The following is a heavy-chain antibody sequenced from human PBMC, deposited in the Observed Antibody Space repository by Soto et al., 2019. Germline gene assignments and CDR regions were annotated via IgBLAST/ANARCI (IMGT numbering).Heavy chain of an antibody. Sequence: ASVKVSRKVSGYTLTELSMHWVRQAPGKGLEWMGGFDPEDGETIYAQKFQGRVTMTEDTSTDTAYMELSSLRSEDTAVYYCATGKDSGYYYEDAFDIWGQGTMVTV. D-gene: IGHD3-22*01. CDR1: GYTLTELS. J-gene: IGHJ3*02. CDR3: ATGKDSGYYYEDAFDI. CDR2: FDPEDGET. V-gene: IGHV1-24*01.